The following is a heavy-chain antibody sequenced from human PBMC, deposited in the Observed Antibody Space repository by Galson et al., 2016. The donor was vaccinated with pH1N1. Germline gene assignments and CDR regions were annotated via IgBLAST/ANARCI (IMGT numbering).Heavy chain of an antibody. Sequence: SVKVSCKASGYIFTSDYFHWVRQAPGQGLEWMGVIDPSNGGTTYSQKFQGLVSMTRDTSTNTVYMELSGLKSEDTAVYFCIRVLGRLRDYWGQGTLVTVSS. J-gene: IGHJ4*02. D-gene: IGHD7-27*01. CDR1: GYIFTSDY. CDR3: IRVLGRLRDY. CDR2: IDPSNGGT. V-gene: IGHV1-46*01.